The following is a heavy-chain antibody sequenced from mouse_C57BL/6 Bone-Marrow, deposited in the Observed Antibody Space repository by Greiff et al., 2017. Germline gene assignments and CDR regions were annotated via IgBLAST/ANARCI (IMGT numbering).Heavy chain of an antibody. D-gene: IGHD4-1*01. CDR2: IDPSDSYT. Sequence: VQLKQPGAELVRPGTSVKLSCKASGYTFTSYWMHWVKQRPGQGLEWIGVIDPSDSYTNYNQKFKGKATLTVDTSSSTAYMQLSSLTSEDSAVYYCAREENWSDAMDYRGQGTSVTVSS. J-gene: IGHJ4*01. V-gene: IGHV1-59*01. CDR1: GYTFTSYW. CDR3: AREENWSDAMDY.